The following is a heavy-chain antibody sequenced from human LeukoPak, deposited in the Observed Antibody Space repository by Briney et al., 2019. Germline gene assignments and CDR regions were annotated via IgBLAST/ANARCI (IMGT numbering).Heavy chain of an antibody. CDR1: GFTFDDYA. V-gene: IGHV3-9*01. CDR3: AKVIAAAGKSGFDY. J-gene: IGHJ4*02. Sequence: PGGSLRLSCAASGFTFDDYAMHWVRQAPGKGLEWVSGISWNSGSIGYADSVKGRFTISRDNAKNSLYLQMNSLRAEDTALYYCAKVIAAAGKSGFDYWGQGTLVTVSS. CDR2: ISWNSGSI. D-gene: IGHD6-13*01.